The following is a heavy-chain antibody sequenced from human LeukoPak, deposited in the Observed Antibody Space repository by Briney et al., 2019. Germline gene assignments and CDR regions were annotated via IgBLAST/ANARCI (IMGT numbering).Heavy chain of an antibody. CDR1: GFTFSSYA. Sequence: GGSLRLSCAASGFTFSSYAMSWVRQAPGKGLEWVSAISGSGGSTYYADPVKGRFTISRDNSKNTLYLQMNSLRAEDTAVYYCAKALYYYGSGSYSYYFDYWGQGTLVTVSS. CDR3: AKALYYYGSGSYSYYFDY. J-gene: IGHJ4*02. CDR2: ISGSGGST. D-gene: IGHD3-10*01. V-gene: IGHV3-23*01.